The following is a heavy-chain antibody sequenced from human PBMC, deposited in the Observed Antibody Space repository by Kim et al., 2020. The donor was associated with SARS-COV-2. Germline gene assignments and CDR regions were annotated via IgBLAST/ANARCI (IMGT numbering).Heavy chain of an antibody. CDR2: INHSGST. J-gene: IGHJ4*02. D-gene: IGHD1-26*01. Sequence: SETLSLTCAVYGGSFSGYYWSWIRQPPGKGLEWIGEINHSGSTNYNPSLKSRVTISVDTSKNQFSLKLSSVTAADTAVYYCARVSRGGSYPRDYWGQGTLVTVSS. V-gene: IGHV4-34*01. CDR1: GGSFSGYY. CDR3: ARVSRGGSYPRDY.